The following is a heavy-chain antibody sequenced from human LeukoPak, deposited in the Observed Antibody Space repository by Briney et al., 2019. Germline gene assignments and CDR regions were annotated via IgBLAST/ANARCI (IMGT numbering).Heavy chain of an antibody. CDR1: GGSISSYY. J-gene: IGHJ6*02. CDR2: IYYSGST. Sequence: PSETLSLTCTVSGGSISSYYWSWIRQPPGKGLEWVGYIYYSGSTNYNPSLKSRVTISVDTSKNQFSLKLSSVTAARTAVYYCARDRGDLDYYGMDVWGQGTPVTVSS. CDR3: ARDRGDLDYYGMDV. V-gene: IGHV4-59*01. D-gene: IGHD3-3*01.